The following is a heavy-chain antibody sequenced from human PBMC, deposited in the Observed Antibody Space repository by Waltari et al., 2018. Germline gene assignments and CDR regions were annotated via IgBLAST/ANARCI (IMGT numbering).Heavy chain of an antibody. CDR3: AKDRGAAAIFDY. J-gene: IGHJ4*02. D-gene: IGHD2-2*02. Sequence: QVQLVESGGGVVQPGRSLRLSCAASGFTFSSYGMHWVRQAPGKGLEWVAVIWYDGSNKYYADSVKGRFIISRDNSKNTLYLQMNSLRAEDTAMYYCAKDRGAAAIFDYWGQGTLVTVSS. CDR1: GFTFSSYG. CDR2: IWYDGSNK. V-gene: IGHV3-30*18.